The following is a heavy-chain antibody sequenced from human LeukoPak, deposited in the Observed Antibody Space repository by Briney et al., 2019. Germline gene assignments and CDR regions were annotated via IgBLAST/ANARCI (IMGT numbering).Heavy chain of an antibody. CDR3: AKDGAWFGELEYWFDP. V-gene: IGHV4-39*02. Sequence: PSETLSLTCAVSGGSISSNSYYWGWIRQPPGKGLEWIGSIYYSGSTYYNPSLKSRVTISVDTSKNQFSLKLSSVTAADTAVHYCAKDGAWFGELEYWFDPWGQGTLVTVSS. D-gene: IGHD3-10*01. CDR2: IYYSGST. J-gene: IGHJ5*02. CDR1: GGSISSNSYY.